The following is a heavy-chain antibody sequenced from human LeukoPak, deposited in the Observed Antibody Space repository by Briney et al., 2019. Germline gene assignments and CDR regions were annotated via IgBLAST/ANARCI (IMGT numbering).Heavy chain of an antibody. V-gene: IGHV3-21*01. J-gene: IGHJ4*02. Sequence: GGSLRLSCAASGFTFSSYSMNRVRQAPGKGLEWVSSISSGSKYIYNADSVKGRFTISRDNAKNSLYLQMNSLRVEDTAVYYCARALSYSYGSMDFWGQGTLVIVSS. CDR1: GFTFSSYS. D-gene: IGHD5-18*01. CDR2: ISSGSKYI. CDR3: ARALSYSYGSMDF.